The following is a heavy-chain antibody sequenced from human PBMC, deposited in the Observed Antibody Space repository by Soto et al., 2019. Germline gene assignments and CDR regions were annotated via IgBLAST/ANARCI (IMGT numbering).Heavy chain of an antibody. J-gene: IGHJ6*02. CDR3: AKPRSSSPGGGYYYYSGMDV. D-gene: IGHD6-6*01. CDR2: LDQSGGT. CDR1: GDSLRGQS. V-gene: IGHV4-34*01. Sequence: SEPLSLTCAVVGDSLRGQSWNWIRQSPGKGLEWIGELDQSGGTNYNPSLKGRAIISDDTSKHQFSLTLTSVTAADTAVYYCAKPRSSSPGGGYYYYSGMDVWGQGTTVTVSS.